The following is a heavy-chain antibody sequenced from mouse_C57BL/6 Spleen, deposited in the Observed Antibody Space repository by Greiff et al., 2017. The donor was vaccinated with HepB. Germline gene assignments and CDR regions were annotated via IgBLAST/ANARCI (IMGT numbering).Heavy chain of an antibody. J-gene: IGHJ1*03. Sequence: QVQLQQPGAELVKPGASVKLSCKASGYTFTSYWMHWVKQRPGQGLEWIGMIHPNSGSTNYNEKFKSKATLTVDKSSSTAYMQLSSLTSEDSAVYYGARDGYYWYFDVWGTGTTVTVSS. CDR2: IHPNSGST. D-gene: IGHD2-3*01. V-gene: IGHV1-64*01. CDR3: ARDGYYWYFDV. CDR1: GYTFTSYW.